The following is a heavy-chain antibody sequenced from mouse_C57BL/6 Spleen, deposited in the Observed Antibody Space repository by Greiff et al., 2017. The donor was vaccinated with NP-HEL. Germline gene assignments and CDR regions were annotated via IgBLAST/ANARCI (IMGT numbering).Heavy chain of an antibody. CDR3: ARVGSSAWFAY. D-gene: IGHD1-1*01. CDR2: IDPSDSDT. Sequence: QVQLQQPGAELVRPGSSVKLSCKASGYTFTSYWMHWVKQRPIQGLEWIGNIDPSDSDTHYNQKFKDKATLTVDKSSSTAYMQLSSLTSEDSAVYYCARVGSSAWFAYWGQGTLVTVSA. CDR1: GYTFTSYW. V-gene: IGHV1-52*01. J-gene: IGHJ3*01.